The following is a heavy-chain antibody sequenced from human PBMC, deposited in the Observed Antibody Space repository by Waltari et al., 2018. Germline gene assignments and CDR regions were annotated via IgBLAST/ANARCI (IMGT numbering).Heavy chain of an antibody. J-gene: IGHJ6*03. CDR1: GGSISSYY. V-gene: IGHV4-4*07. CDR3: ARDNYGQGYCSGGSCYSPYYYYYYMDV. D-gene: IGHD2-15*01. Sequence: QVQLQESGPGLVKPSETLSLTCTVSGGSISSYYWSWIRQPAGKGMEWIGRIYTSGSTNYNPSLKSRVTMSVDTSKNQFSLKLSSVTAADTAVYYCARDNYGQGYCSGGSCYSPYYYYYYMDVWGKGTTVTVSS. CDR2: IYTSGST.